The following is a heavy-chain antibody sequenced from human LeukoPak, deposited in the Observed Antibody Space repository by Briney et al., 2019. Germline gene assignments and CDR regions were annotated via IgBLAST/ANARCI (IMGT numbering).Heavy chain of an antibody. CDR2: ISSSSSYI. CDR1: GFTFSSYS. V-gene: IGHV3-21*01. J-gene: IGHJ6*02. D-gene: IGHD2-2*01. Sequence: GGSLRLSCAASGFTFSSYSMNWVRQAPGKGLEWVSSISSSSSYIYYADSVKGRFTISRDNAKNSLYLQMNSLRAEDTAVYYCARGRRYCSSTSCYGYGMDVWGQGTTVTVSS. CDR3: ARGRRYCSSTSCYGYGMDV.